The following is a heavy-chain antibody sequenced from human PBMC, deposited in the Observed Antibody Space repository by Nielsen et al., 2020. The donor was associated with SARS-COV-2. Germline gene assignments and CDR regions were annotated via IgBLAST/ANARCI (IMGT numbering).Heavy chain of an antibody. CDR2: IYYSGST. CDR3: AREKGYYESLFYYGLDV. V-gene: IGHV4-34*09. J-gene: IGHJ6*02. D-gene: IGHD3-22*01. CDR1: GFAFDDFA. Sequence: LRLSCVASGFAFDDFAMHWIRQPPGKGLECIGHIYYSGSTNYNPSLKSRVIMSVDTSKNQFSLNLTSVTAADTAVYYCAREKGYYESLFYYGLDVWGPGTPVTVSS.